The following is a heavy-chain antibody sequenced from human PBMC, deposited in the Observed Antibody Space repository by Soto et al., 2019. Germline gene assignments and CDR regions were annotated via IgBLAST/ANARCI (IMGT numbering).Heavy chain of an antibody. CDR2: INQDGSEK. CDR1: GFTFSSWW. CDR3: SRSLNS. Sequence: LRLSCAASGFTFSSWWMDWVRQTPGEGLEWVANINQDGSEKNYVDSVKGRFTISRDNAKNSLYLQMSSLTAEDSALYYCSRSLNSWGQGTLVTVS. J-gene: IGHJ4*02. V-gene: IGHV3-7*01.